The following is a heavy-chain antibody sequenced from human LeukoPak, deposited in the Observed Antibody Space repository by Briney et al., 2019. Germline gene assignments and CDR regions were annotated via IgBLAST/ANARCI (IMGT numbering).Heavy chain of an antibody. D-gene: IGHD3/OR15-3a*01. CDR1: GFTFSSYA. CDR2: ISYDGSNK. V-gene: IGHV3-30-3*01. J-gene: IGHJ6*02. Sequence: GGSLRLSCAASGFTFSSYAMHWVRQAPGKGLEWVAVISYDGSNKYYADSVRGRFTISRDNSKNTLYLQMNSLRAEDTAVYYCARDLSVDSGSYGMDVWGQGTTVTVSS. CDR3: ARDLSVDSGSYGMDV.